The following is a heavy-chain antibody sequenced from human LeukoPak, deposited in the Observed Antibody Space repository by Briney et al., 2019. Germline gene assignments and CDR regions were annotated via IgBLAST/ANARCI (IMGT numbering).Heavy chain of an antibody. J-gene: IGHJ6*02. Sequence: GASVKVSCKASGYTFTSYDINWVRRATGQGLEWMGWMNPNSGNTGYAQKFQGKVTMTRNTSISTAYMELSSLRSEDTAVYYCARSGIIPAAIRGYYYYGMDVWGQGTTVTVSS. CDR3: ARSGIIPAAIRGYYYYGMDV. V-gene: IGHV1-8*01. CDR1: GYTFTSYD. D-gene: IGHD2-2*02. CDR2: MNPNSGNT.